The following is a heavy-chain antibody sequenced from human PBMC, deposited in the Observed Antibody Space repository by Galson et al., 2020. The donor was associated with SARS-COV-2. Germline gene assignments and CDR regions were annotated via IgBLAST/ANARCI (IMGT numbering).Heavy chain of an antibody. CDR2: IWYDGSNK. D-gene: IGHD6-19*01. Sequence: TGGSLRLSCAASGFTFSSYGMHWVRQAPGKGLEWVAVIWYDGSNKYYADSVKGRFTISRDNSKNTLYLQMNSLRAEDTAEYYCARDGPHSSGWYGLGYYYYGMDVWGQGTTVTVSS. CDR1: GFTFSSYG. V-gene: IGHV3-33*01. J-gene: IGHJ6*02. CDR3: ARDGPHSSGWYGLGYYYYGMDV.